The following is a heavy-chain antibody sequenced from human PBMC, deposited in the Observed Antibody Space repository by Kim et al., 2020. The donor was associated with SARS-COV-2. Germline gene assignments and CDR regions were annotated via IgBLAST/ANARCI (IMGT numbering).Heavy chain of an antibody. J-gene: IGHJ4*02. CDR2: SGK. D-gene: IGHD5-12*01. V-gene: IGHV3-7*01. Sequence: SGKSYVYSVKGRFSISSDTAKNSLYLQMNSLRAEDTSVYYCARGRAYSYYWGLGTLVTVSS. CDR3: ARGRAYSYY.